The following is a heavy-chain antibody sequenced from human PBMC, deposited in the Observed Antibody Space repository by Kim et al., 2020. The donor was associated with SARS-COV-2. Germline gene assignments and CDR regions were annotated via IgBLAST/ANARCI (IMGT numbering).Heavy chain of an antibody. CDR3: ARGSGLRYFDWLV. D-gene: IGHD3-9*01. J-gene: IGHJ4*02. V-gene: IGHV5-51*01. Sequence: RYSPSFQGQVTISADKSINTAYLQWRSLRASDTAMYYCARGSGLRYFDWLVWGQGTLVAVSS.